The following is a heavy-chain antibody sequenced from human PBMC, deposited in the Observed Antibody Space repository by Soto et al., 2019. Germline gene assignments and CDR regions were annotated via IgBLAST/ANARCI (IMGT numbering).Heavy chain of an antibody. D-gene: IGHD1-1*01. CDR3: VPELESEYFQH. J-gene: IGHJ1*01. Sequence: GGSLRLSCAASGFTFSSYSMNWVRQAPGKGLEWVSSISSSSSYIYYADSVKGRFTISRDNAKNSLYLQMNSLRAEDTAVYYCVPELESEYFQHWGQGTLVTVSS. CDR1: GFTFSSYS. V-gene: IGHV3-21*01. CDR2: ISSSSSYI.